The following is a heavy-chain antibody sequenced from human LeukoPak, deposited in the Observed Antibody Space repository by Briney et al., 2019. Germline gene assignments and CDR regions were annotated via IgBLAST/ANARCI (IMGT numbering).Heavy chain of an antibody. V-gene: IGHV4-39*01. J-gene: IGHJ4*02. CDR2: IYYSGST. CDR3: ARLSQKATMVRGVYYFDY. Sequence: PSETLSLTCTVSGGSISSSSYYWGWIRQPPGKGLEWIGSIYYSGSTYYNPSLKSRVTISVDTSKNQFSLKLSSVTAADTAVYYCARLSQKATMVRGVYYFDYWDQGTLVTVSS. CDR1: GGSISSSSYY. D-gene: IGHD3-10*01.